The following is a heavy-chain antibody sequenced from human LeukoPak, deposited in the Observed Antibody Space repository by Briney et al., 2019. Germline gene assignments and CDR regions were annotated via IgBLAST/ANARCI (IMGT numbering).Heavy chain of an antibody. V-gene: IGHV3-23*01. D-gene: IGHD1-20*01. CDR1: GLTFTTIA. J-gene: IGHJ6*03. CDR3: AKVTGYNWNYYYYYMDV. Sequence: GGPLRLSCEAPGLTFTTIAMTWSRQLPGKGLDWASALSGSGETTYYADSVKGRFTISRDNSKNTLYLQMNSLRAEDTAIYYCAKVTGYNWNYYYYYMDVWGKGTTVTVSS. CDR2: LSGSGETT.